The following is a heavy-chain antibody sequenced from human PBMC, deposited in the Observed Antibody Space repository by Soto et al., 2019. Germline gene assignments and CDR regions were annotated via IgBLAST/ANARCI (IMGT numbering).Heavy chain of an antibody. CDR1: GGSFSGYY. CDR3: ARGKLSDYVWGSYRYHFDY. CDR2: INHSGST. Sequence: LSLTCAVYGGSFSGYYWSWIRQPPGKGLEWIGEINHSGSTNYNPSLKSRVTISVDTSKNQFSLKLSSVTAADTAVYYCARGKLSDYVWGSYRYHFDYWGQGAVVTVS. V-gene: IGHV4-34*01. D-gene: IGHD3-16*02. J-gene: IGHJ4*02.